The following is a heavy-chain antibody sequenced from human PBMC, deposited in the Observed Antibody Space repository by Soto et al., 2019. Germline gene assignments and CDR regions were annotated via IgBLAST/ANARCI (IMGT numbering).Heavy chain of an antibody. D-gene: IGHD2-2*02. CDR2: ISGSGGST. CDR3: AKVGGGYVPAAIAPMDV. Sequence: GGSLRLSCAASGFTFSSYAMSWVRQAPGKGLEWVSAISGSGGSTYYADSVKGRFTISRDNSKNTLYLQMNSLRAEDTAVYYCAKVGGGYVPAAIAPMDVWGKGTTVTVSS. V-gene: IGHV3-23*01. J-gene: IGHJ6*03. CDR1: GFTFSSYA.